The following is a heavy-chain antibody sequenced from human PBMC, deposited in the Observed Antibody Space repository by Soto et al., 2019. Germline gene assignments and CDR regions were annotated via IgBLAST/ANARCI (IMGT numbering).Heavy chain of an antibody. V-gene: IGHV1-69*06. Sequence: SVKVSCKASGGLFISYAIIWVRQAPGQGLEWMGGIIPIFGTANYAQKFQGRVTIIADKSTSTAYMELSSLRSEDTAVYYCAATSFFSYKGYFDYWGQGTLVTVSS. J-gene: IGHJ4*02. CDR3: AATSFFSYKGYFDY. CDR1: GGLFISYA. CDR2: IIPIFGTA. D-gene: IGHD1-1*01.